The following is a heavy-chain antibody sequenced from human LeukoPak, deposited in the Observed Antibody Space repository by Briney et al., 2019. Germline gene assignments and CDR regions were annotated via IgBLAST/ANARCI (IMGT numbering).Heavy chain of an antibody. V-gene: IGHV1-69*04. J-gene: IGHJ5*02. D-gene: IGHD5-18*01. CDR3: PRGPQPPHSLRVDTAMVGKELTS. CDR1: GGTFNSYA. CDR2: IIPILGIA. Sequence: SVTVSYKASGGTFNSYAISWVRQAPGQGREWMGRIIPILGIANYAQKFQGRVTITRNTSISPPYMELSSLRSEDTPVYSCPRGPQPPHSLRVDTAMVGKELTSWGQGTLVTVSS.